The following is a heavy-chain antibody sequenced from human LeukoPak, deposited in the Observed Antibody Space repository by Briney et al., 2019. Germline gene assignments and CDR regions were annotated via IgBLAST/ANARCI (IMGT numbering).Heavy chain of an antibody. D-gene: IGHD2-15*01. J-gene: IGHJ4*02. Sequence: SETLSLTCTVSGGSTSSNNYYWGWIRQFPGKGLQWIGSFSYNGNTYYNPSLKSRGAISVDTSKNQFSLKMSSVTAADTAVYYCARHRPLVVAATLGDFGNWGQGTLVTVSS. CDR3: ARHRPLVVAATLGDFGN. CDR2: FSYNGNT. CDR1: GGSTSSNNYY. V-gene: IGHV4-39*01.